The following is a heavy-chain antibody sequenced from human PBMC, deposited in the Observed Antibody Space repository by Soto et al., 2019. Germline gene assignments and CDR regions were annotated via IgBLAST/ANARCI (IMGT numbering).Heavy chain of an antibody. V-gene: IGHV3-48*01. CDR3: AGAFDI. CDR2: ISSTSSTI. J-gene: IGHJ3*02. Sequence: EVQLVESGGGLVQPGGSLILSCTTSGFTFSEYNMNWVRQAPGKGLEWVSYISSTSSTIYYAESVKGRFTISRDNAKNSLYLQMNSLRAEDTALYYCAGAFDIWGQGTMVTVSS. CDR1: GFTFSEYN.